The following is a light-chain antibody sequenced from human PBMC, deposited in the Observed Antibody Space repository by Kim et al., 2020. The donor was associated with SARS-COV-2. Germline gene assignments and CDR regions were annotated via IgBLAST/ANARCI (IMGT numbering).Light chain of an antibody. V-gene: IGKV3-20*01. Sequence: PGDRRAPSCRPGNSVISSCLAWYQQKPGQAPRLLIYGASSRDSGIPYRFSGSGSRTDFTLTISRLEPEDVAVYYCQQYGSSPLTFGEGTKVDIK. CDR1: NSVISSC. CDR2: GAS. J-gene: IGKJ4*02. CDR3: QQYGSSPLT.